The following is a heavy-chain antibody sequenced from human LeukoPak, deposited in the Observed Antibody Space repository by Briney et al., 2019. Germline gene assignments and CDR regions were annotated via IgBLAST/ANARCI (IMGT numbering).Heavy chain of an antibody. CDR1: GFTFSSYA. CDR2: ISGSGGST. V-gene: IGHV3-23*01. Sequence: GGSLRLSCAASGFTFSSYAMSWVRQAPGKGLEWVSAISGSGGSTYYADSVKGRFTISRDNSKNTLYLQMNSLRTEDTAVYYCAKARIVVVTAIRGFNYWGQGTLVTVSS. J-gene: IGHJ4*02. D-gene: IGHD2-21*02. CDR3: AKARIVVVTAIRGFNY.